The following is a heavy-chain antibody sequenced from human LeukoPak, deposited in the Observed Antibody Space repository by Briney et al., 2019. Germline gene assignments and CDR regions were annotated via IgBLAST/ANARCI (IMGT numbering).Heavy chain of an antibody. CDR1: GFTFSSYG. V-gene: IGHV3-30*02. CDR3: AKLLWFGELLDAFDI. J-gene: IGHJ3*02. D-gene: IGHD3-10*01. Sequence: QSGGSLRLSCAASGFTFSSYGMHWVRQAPGKGLEWVAFIRYDGSNKYYADSVKGRFTISRDNSKNTLYLQMNSLRAEDTAVYYCAKLLWFGELLDAFDIWGQGTMVTVSS. CDR2: IRYDGSNK.